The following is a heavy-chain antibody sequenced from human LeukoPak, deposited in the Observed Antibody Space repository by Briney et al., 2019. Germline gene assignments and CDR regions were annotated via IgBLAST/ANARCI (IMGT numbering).Heavy chain of an antibody. J-gene: IGHJ3*02. Sequence: GGSLRLSCAASGFTFSSYAMSWVRQAPGKGLEWVGFIRSKAYGGTTEYAASVKGRFTISRDDSKSIAYLQMNSLKTEDTAVYYCTTVFGYSSGWYFDAFDIWGQGTMVTVSS. CDR2: IRSKAYGGTT. V-gene: IGHV3-49*04. CDR1: GFTFSSYA. D-gene: IGHD6-19*01. CDR3: TTVFGYSSGWYFDAFDI.